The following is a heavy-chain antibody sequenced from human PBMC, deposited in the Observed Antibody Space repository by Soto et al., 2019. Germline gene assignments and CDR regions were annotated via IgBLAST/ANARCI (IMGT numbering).Heavy chain of an antibody. D-gene: IGHD5-12*01. V-gene: IGHV4-28*01. CDR2: IYYTGSN. J-gene: IGHJ4*02. Sequence: QVQLQESGPGLVKPSDTLSLSCAVSGYSISSNNWWGWIRQPPGKGLEWIGYIYYTGSNYYNPSLKSRVTMSVDTSKNRFSRKLSSVTAVDTAVYYCARKTAGYNPFEDWGQGTPVTVSS. CDR3: ARKTAGYNPFED. CDR1: GYSISSNNW.